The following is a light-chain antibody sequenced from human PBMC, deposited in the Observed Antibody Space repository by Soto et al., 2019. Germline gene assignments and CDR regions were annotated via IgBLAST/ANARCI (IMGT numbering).Light chain of an antibody. V-gene: IGKV3-20*01. CDR2: GAS. Sequence: ETVLTQSPGTLYLSPGERATLFCRASQSVSSSYLAWYQQKPGQAPRLLIYGASSRATGIPDRFSGSGSGTDFTLSISRLEPEDFAVYYCQQHGSSPPSWTFGQGTKVAIQ. CDR1: QSVSSSY. CDR3: QQHGSSPPSWT. J-gene: IGKJ1*01.